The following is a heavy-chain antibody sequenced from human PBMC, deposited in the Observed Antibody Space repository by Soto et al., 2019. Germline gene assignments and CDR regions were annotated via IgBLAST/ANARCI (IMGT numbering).Heavy chain of an antibody. CDR2: IIPIFGTA. J-gene: IGHJ4*02. Sequence: QVQLVQSGAEVKKPGSSVKVSCKASGGTFSSYAISWVRQAPGQGLEWMGGIIPIFGTANYAQKFQGRVTITADESTSTAYMELSSLRSEDTAVYYCAGGARYSYGYRGGYYFDYWGQGTLVTVSS. V-gene: IGHV1-69*01. CDR3: AGGARYSYGYRGGYYFDY. CDR1: GGTFSSYA. D-gene: IGHD5-18*01.